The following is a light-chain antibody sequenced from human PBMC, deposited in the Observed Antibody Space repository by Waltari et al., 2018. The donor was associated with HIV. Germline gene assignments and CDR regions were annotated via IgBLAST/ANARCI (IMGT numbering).Light chain of an antibody. J-gene: IGLJ2*01. V-gene: IGLV1-51*01. Sequence: QSVSTQPPSVSAAPGQKANITCSGCSSNIGNTYVSWYQQPPGTAPTLLIYDTNNRPSEIPDRFSGSTSGASATLDITGLQTGDDADYYCGTWESSLGAAVFGGGTKLAVL. CDR2: DTN. CDR1: SSNIGNTY. CDR3: GTWESSLGAAV.